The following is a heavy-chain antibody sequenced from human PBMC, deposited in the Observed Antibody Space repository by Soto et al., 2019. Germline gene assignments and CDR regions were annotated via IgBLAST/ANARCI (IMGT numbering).Heavy chain of an antibody. CDR3: TRGRRSMGIAY. CDR1: GGSFSGYY. CDR2: INLRGST. V-gene: IGHV4-34*02. J-gene: IGHJ4*02. Sequence: QVQLQQWGAGLLKPSETLSLTCGVYGGSFSGYYWSWIRQSPGKGLEWIGQINLRGSTDYNPALKSRLTMSVDTTRNQFSLNLTSVTAADTAVYYCTRGRRSMGIAYWGQGTLVTVSS. D-gene: IGHD3-10*01.